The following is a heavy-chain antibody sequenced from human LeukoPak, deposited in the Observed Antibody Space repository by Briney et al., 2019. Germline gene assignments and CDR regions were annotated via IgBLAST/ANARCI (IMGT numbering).Heavy chain of an antibody. Sequence: SETLSLTCTVSGGSISSSSYYWGWIRQPPGKGLEWIGSINYSGSTYHNPSLKSRVTISVDTSKNQFSLKLSSVTAADTAVYFCARGPYSYDSSGAFDIWGQGTMVTVSS. D-gene: IGHD3-22*01. CDR1: GGSISSSSYY. CDR2: INYSGST. V-gene: IGHV4-39*07. J-gene: IGHJ3*02. CDR3: ARGPYSYDSSGAFDI.